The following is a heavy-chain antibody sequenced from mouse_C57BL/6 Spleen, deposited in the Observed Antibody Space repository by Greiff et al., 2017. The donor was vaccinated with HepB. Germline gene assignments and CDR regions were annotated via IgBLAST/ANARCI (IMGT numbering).Heavy chain of an antibody. D-gene: IGHD2-4*01. CDR2: ISSGGSYT. CDR3: ARAYDYDGYFDV. Sequence: EVQLVESGGDLVKPGGSLKLSCAASGFTFSSYGMSWVRQTPDKRLEWVATISSGGSYTYYPDSVKGQFTISRDNAKNTLYLHMSSLKSEDTAMYYCARAYDYDGYFDVWGTGTTVTVSS. J-gene: IGHJ1*03. V-gene: IGHV5-6*01. CDR1: GFTFSSYG.